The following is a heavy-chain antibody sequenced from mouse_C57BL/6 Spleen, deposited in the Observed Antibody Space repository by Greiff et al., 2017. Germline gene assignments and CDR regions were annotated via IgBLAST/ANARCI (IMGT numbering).Heavy chain of an antibody. D-gene: IGHD1-3*01. J-gene: IGHJ1*03. CDR2: IYPRSGNT. CDR1: GYTFTSYG. V-gene: IGHV1-81*01. CDR3: ARSKEENGKGVPYFDV. Sequence: QVQLKESGAELARPGASVKLSCKASGYTFTSYGISWVKQRTGQGLEWIGEIYPRSGNTYYNEKFKGKATLTADKSSSTAYMELRSLTSEDSAVYFCARSKEENGKGVPYFDVWGTGTTVTVSS.